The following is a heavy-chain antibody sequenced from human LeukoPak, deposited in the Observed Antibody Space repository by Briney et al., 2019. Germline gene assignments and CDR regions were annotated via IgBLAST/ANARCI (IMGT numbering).Heavy chain of an antibody. CDR2: FDPEDGET. J-gene: IGHJ4*02. V-gene: IGHV1-24*01. Sequence: ASVKVSCKVSGYTLTELSMHWVRQAPGKGLEWMGGFDPEDGETIYAQKFQGRVTMTEDTSTDTAYMELSSLRSEDTAVYYCATVFYGSGRFDYWGQGTLVTVSS. CDR1: GYTLTELS. D-gene: IGHD3-10*01. CDR3: ATVFYGSGRFDY.